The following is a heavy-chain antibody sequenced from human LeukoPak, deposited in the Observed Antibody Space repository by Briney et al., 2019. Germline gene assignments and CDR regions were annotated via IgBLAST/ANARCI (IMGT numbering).Heavy chain of an antibody. V-gene: IGHV1-69*13. Sequence: ASVKVSCKASGGTFSSYAISWVRQAPGQGLEWMGGIIPIFGTANYAQKFQGRVTITADESTSTAYMELSSLRSEDTAVYYCARDGTGRYCSSTSCYTIQGLGYWGQGTLVTVSS. D-gene: IGHD2-2*02. CDR2: IIPIFGTA. J-gene: IGHJ4*02. CDR1: GGTFSSYA. CDR3: ARDGTGRYCSSTSCYTIQGLGY.